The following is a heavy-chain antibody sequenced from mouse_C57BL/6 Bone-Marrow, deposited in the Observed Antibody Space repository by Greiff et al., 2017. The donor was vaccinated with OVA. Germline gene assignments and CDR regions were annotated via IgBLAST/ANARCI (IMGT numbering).Heavy chain of an antibody. CDR1: GYTFTEYT. CDR3: ARHEAAYYSNLRYFDY. D-gene: IGHD2-5*01. Sequence: VQLQQSGAELVKPGASVKLSCKASGYTFTEYTIHWVKQRSGQGLEWIGWFYPGSGSIKYNEKFKDKATLTADKSSSTVYMELSRLTSEDSAVYFCARHEAAYYSNLRYFDYWGQGTTLTVSS. CDR2: FYPGSGSI. J-gene: IGHJ2*01. V-gene: IGHV1-62-2*01.